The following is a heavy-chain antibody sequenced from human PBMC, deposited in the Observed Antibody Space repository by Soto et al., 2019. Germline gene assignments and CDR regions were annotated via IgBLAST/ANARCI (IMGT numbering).Heavy chain of an antibody. J-gene: IGHJ6*02. CDR2: LNAGNGNT. CDR3: ATSYSNCAPIDYCSCGMDV. CDR1: GYTFTSYA. D-gene: IGHD4-4*01. Sequence: QVQLVQSGAEVKKPGASVKVSCKASGYTFTSYAMHWVRQAPGQRLEWMGWLNAGNGNTKYSQKFQGRVTITRDTSASTAYVELSSVRSEGTAVYYCATSYSNCAPIDYCSCGMDVWGQGTTVTVSS. V-gene: IGHV1-3*01.